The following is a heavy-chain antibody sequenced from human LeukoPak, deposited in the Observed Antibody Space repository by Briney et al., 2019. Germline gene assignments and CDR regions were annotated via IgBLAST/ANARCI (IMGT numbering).Heavy chain of an antibody. D-gene: IGHD6-13*01. V-gene: IGHV3-11*03. CDR3: ASGRYSSTWYY. CDR2: IDSSSSYT. Sequence: PGGSLRLSCAASGFTFSDYYLSWIRQAPGKGLEWVSNIDSSSSYTNYADPVKGRFTISRDNAKNSLYLQMNSLRAEDTAVYYCASGRYSSTWYYWGQGILVTVSS. J-gene: IGHJ4*02. CDR1: GFTFSDYY.